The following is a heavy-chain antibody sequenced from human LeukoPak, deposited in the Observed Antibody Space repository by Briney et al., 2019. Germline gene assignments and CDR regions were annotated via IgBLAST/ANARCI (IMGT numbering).Heavy chain of an antibody. V-gene: IGHV5-10-1*01. Sequence: GESLKISCKGSGYTFSAYWIGWVRQMPGKGLEWMGRIDPSDSYTTYSPSFQGHVTISADKSISTAYLQWSNLKASDTALYYCACATDIASAGTDYWGQGTLVTVSS. CDR2: IDPSDSYT. CDR1: GYTFSAYW. D-gene: IGHD6-13*01. J-gene: IGHJ4*02. CDR3: ACATDIASAGTDY.